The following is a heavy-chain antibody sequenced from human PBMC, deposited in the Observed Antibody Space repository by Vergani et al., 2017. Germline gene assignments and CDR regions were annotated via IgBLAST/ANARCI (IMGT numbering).Heavy chain of an antibody. V-gene: IGHV3-23*01. J-gene: IGHJ4*02. CDR2: ISGSGGST. CDR3: ARGLWDCTHIRCSPPSY. D-gene: IGHD2-8*01. CDR1: GFTFSSYA. Sequence: EVQLLESGGGLVQPGGSLRLSCAASGFTFSSYAMSWVRQAPGKGLEWVSAISGSGGSTYYADPVKGRFTISRDNAKKSVYLQMNSLRAEDTAMYFCARGLWDCTHIRCSPPSYWGQGTQVTVSS.